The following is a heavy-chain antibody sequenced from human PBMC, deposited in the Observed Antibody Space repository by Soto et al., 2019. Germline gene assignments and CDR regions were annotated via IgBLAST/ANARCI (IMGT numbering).Heavy chain of an antibody. CDR2: IIPIFGTA. V-gene: IGHV1-69*01. CDR3: ARASYCSVGSFYPIYYYYYGMDV. J-gene: IGHJ6*02. Sequence: QVQLVQSGAEVKKPGSTVKVSCTASGGTFSSYAISLVRQAPGQGLEWMGGIIPIFGTANYEEKCQGRVTITADESTSTAYMELSSLRSEETAVYYCARASYCSVGSFYPIYYYYYGMDVWGQGTTVAVSS. D-gene: IGHD2-15*01. CDR1: GGTFSSYA.